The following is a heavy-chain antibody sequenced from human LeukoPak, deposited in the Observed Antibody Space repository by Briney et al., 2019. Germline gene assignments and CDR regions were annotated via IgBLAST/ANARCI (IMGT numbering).Heavy chain of an antibody. V-gene: IGHV4-38-2*01. CDR2: IYHSGST. D-gene: IGHD3-3*01. J-gene: IGHJ5*02. Sequence: SETLSLTCAVSGYSISSGYYWGWIRQPPGKGLEWIGSIYHSGSTYYNPSLKSRVTISVDTSKNQFSLKLSSVTAADTAVYYCARQRRAIFGSGKWFDPWGQGTLVTFSS. CDR3: ARQRRAIFGSGKWFDP. CDR1: GYSISSGYY.